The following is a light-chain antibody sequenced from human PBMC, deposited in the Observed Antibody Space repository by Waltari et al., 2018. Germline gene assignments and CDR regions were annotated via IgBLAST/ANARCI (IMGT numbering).Light chain of an antibody. CDR1: NSTTGSST. CDR2: SND. Sequence: QSVLTQPPSASGAPGQRVTISCSGSNSTTGSSTVNWYQQVPGTAPRLLIYSNDQRPSGVPDRFSGSKSGTSASLAISGLQSEDEADYYCATWDARLTNVLFGGGTKVTVL. CDR3: ATWDARLTNVL. V-gene: IGLV1-44*01. J-gene: IGLJ3*02.